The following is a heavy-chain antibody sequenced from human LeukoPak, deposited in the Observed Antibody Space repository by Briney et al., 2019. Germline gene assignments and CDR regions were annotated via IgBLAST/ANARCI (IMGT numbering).Heavy chain of an antibody. D-gene: IGHD5-24*01. J-gene: IGHJ3*02. Sequence: ASVKVSCKASGYTFTGYYMHWVRQAPGQGLEWMGWINPNSGGTNYTQKFQGRVTMTRDTSIRTAYMELSRLRSDDTAVYYCARVFPFRDGYNDDAFDIWGQGTMVTVSS. V-gene: IGHV1-2*02. CDR2: INPNSGGT. CDR3: ARVFPFRDGYNDDAFDI. CDR1: GYTFTGYY.